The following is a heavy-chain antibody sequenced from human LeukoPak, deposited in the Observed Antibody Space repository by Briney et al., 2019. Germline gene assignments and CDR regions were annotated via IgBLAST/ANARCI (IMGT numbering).Heavy chain of an antibody. J-gene: IGHJ4*02. D-gene: IGHD6-19*01. CDR2: ISSSSSTI. CDR3: ARDPEPSGWRDFDY. Sequence: PGGSLRLSCAASGFTFSSYSMNWVRQAPGKGLEWVSYISSSSSTIYYADSVKGRFTISRDNAKNSLYLQMNSLRAEDTAVYYCARDPEPSGWRDFDYWGQGTLVTVSS. CDR1: GFTFSSYS. V-gene: IGHV3-48*01.